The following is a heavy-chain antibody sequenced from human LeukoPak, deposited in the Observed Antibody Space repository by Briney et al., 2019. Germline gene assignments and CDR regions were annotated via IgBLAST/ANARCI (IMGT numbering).Heavy chain of an antibody. J-gene: IGHJ4*02. CDR1: GFTFSSYD. V-gene: IGHV3-23*01. Sequence: LPGGSLRLSCAASGFTFSSYDMSWVRQAPGKGLEWVSGISAGGRTTYYADSVKGRFIISRDNSKNMLYLQMNTLRAEDMAVYYCAGQSGYTDYWGQGTLVIVSS. CDR3: AGQSGYTDY. CDR2: ISAGGRTT. D-gene: IGHD5-12*01.